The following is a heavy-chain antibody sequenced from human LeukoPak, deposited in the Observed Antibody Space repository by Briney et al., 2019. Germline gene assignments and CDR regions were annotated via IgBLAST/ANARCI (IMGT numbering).Heavy chain of an antibody. Sequence: GGSLRLSCAASGFTFSSYAMHWVRQAPGKGLEWVAVISYDGSNKYYADSVKGRFTVSRDNAKNTLNLQMNSLRAEDTAVYYCARDKKSGESSEIDYWGQGTLVTVFS. D-gene: IGHD3-10*01. J-gene: IGHJ4*02. CDR3: ARDKKSGESSEIDY. V-gene: IGHV3-30*07. CDR1: GFTFSSYA. CDR2: ISYDGSNK.